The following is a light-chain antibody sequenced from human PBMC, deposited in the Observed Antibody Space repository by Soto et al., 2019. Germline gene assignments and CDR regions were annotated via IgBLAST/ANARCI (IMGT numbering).Light chain of an antibody. Sequence: EVVMTQSPATLSVSRGDGAALSCRASQGVGSNLAWYQQKPGQAPRLLVYGASTRATGVPARFSGSGSGTDFTLTISSLGSEDFEVCYCQQYNKWPLTFGQGTKVEIK. CDR2: GAS. CDR3: QQYNKWPLT. V-gene: IGKV3-15*01. J-gene: IGKJ1*01. CDR1: QGVGSN.